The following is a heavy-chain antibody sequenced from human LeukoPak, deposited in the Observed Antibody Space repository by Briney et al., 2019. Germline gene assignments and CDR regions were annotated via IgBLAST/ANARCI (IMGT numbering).Heavy chain of an antibody. D-gene: IGHD3-10*01. J-gene: IGHJ4*02. CDR2: IIPIFGTA. Sequence: GGSLRLSCAASGFTFSSYAISWVRQAPGQGLEWMGGIIPIFGTANYAQKFQGRVTITADESTSTAYMELSSLRSEDTAVYYCARVSANTYYYGSGSYQYFDYWGQGTLVTVSS. V-gene: IGHV1-69*01. CDR1: GFTFSSYA. CDR3: ARVSANTYYYGSGSYQYFDY.